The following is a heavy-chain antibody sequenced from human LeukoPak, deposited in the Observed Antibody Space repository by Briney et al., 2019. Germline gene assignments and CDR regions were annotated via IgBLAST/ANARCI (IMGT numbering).Heavy chain of an antibody. CDR3: FSRFLEWLHVN. V-gene: IGHV4-39*01. CDR2: IYYTGTT. Sequence: SETLSLTCFVSGASIRSTNYYWAWVRQPPGKGLEWIATIYYTGTTYSNPSLTSRVTISVDASKNQFSLKLTSVTAADTAVYFCFSRFLEWLHVNWGQGTLVTVSS. CDR1: GASIRSTNYY. J-gene: IGHJ4*02. D-gene: IGHD3-3*01.